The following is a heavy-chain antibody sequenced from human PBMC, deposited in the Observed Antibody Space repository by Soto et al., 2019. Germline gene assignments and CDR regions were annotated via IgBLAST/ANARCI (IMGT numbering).Heavy chain of an antibody. D-gene: IGHD1-1*01. CDR2: IYYSGST. V-gene: IGHV4-61*01. CDR1: GGSVSSGSYY. J-gene: IGHJ5*02. CDR3: ARGVLS. Sequence: SETLSLTCTVSGGSVSSGSYYWSWIRQPPGKGLEWIGYIYYSGSTNYNPSLKSRVTISVDTSKNQSSLKLSSVTAADTAVYFCARGVLSWGQGTLVTVSS.